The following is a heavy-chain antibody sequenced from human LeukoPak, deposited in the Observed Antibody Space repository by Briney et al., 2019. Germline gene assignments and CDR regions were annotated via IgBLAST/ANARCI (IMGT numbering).Heavy chain of an antibody. J-gene: IGHJ4*02. D-gene: IGHD5-24*01. CDR1: GGTFSSYA. CDR3: ARGEMATIRGRFDY. Sequence: ASVKVSCKASGGTFSSYAISWVRQAPGQGLEWMGGIIPIFGTASYAQKFQGRVTITADESTSTAYMELSSLRSEDTAVYYCARGEMATIRGRFDYWGQGTLVTVSS. V-gene: IGHV1-69*13. CDR2: IIPIFGTA.